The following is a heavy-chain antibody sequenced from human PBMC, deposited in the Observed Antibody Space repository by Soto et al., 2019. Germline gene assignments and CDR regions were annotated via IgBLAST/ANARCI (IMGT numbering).Heavy chain of an antibody. V-gene: IGHV3-21*04. D-gene: IGHD3-3*01. CDR1: GFTFSRVS. Sequence: GGSLRLSCEASGFTFSRVSMNWVRQVPGKGLEWVASISSGSSDTWYADSVKGRFIISRDNAQNSLYLQMNSLRAEDTAVYYCARSLPYDFWTGYPNWFDPWGQGTLVTVSS. CDR3: ARSLPYDFWTGYPNWFDP. J-gene: IGHJ5*02. CDR2: ISSGSSDT.